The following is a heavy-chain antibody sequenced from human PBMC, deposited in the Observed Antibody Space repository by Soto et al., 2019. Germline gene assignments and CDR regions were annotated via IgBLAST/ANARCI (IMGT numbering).Heavy chain of an antibody. CDR3: AEARYSSGPYWYFDL. D-gene: IGHD6-19*01. CDR2: INPSGGST. Sequence: QVQLVQSGAEVKKPGASVKVSCKASGYTFTSYYMHWVRQAPGQGLEWMGIINPSGGSTSYAQKFQGRVTMTRDTFTSTVYMELSSLRSEDTAVYYCAEARYSSGPYWYFDLWGRGTLVTISS. V-gene: IGHV1-46*01. J-gene: IGHJ2*01. CDR1: GYTFTSYY.